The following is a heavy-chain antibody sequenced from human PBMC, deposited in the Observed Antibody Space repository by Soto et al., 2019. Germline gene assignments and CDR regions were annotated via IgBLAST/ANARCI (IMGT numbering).Heavy chain of an antibody. D-gene: IGHD3-16*01. J-gene: IGHJ6*03. V-gene: IGHV3-74*01. CDR1: GFTFSSNW. CDR3: ARGALYAFYLDV. Sequence: EVQLVESGGGLVQPGGSLRLSCAASGFTFSSNWLHWVRQAPGKGLMWVSRIKSDGITTNYADSVKGRFTISRDNARNTVYLQMNSLRGDDTAVYFCARGALYAFYLDVWGKGTTVTVSS. CDR2: IKSDGITT.